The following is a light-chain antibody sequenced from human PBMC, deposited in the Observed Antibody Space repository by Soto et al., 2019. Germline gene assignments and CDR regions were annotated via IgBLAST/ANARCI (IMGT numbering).Light chain of an antibody. V-gene: IGLV2-14*01. CDR1: SSDVGGYNY. CDR3: SSYTSSSTLVV. CDR2: DVS. J-gene: IGLJ2*01. Sequence: QSALTQPASVSGSPGQSITISCTGTSSDVGGYNYVSWYQQHPGKAPKLMIYDVSNRPSGVSNGFSGSKSGNTASLTISGLQADDEADYYCSSYTSSSTLVVFGGGTKLTVL.